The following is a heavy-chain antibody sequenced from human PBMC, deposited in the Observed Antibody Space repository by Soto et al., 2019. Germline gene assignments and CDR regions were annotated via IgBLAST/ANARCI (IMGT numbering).Heavy chain of an antibody. J-gene: IGHJ3*02. CDR1: GGSISSSSYY. CDR2: IYYSGST. D-gene: IGHD1-1*01. V-gene: IGHV4-39*01. CDR3: ARHRRPERGSLHAFDI. Sequence: SETLSLTCTVSGGSISSSSYYWGWIRQPPGKGLEWIGSIYYSGSTYYNPSLKSRVTISVDTSKNQFSLKLGSVTAADTAVYYCARHRRPERGSLHAFDIWGQGTMVTVSS.